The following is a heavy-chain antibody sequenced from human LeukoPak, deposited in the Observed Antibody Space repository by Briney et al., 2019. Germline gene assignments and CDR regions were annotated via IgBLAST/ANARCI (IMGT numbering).Heavy chain of an antibody. CDR3: ARAGAGYCSTTSCYYFDY. J-gene: IGHJ4*02. V-gene: IGHV3-74*01. CDR2: INSDGSST. Sequence: PGGSLRLSCAASGFTFSSYWMHWVRQAPGKGLVWVSRINSDGSSTSYADSVKGRFTISRDNAKNTLYLQMNSLRAEDTAVYYCARAGAGYCSTTSCYYFDYWGQGTLVTVSS. D-gene: IGHD2-2*03. CDR1: GFTFSSYW.